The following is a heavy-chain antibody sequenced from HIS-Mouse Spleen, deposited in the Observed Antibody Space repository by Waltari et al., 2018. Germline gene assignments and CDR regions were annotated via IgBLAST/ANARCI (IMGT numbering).Heavy chain of an antibody. CDR1: GSTFMSYG. V-gene: IGHV3-30*18. D-gene: IGHD1-26*01. CDR3: AKVNSGSYYFDY. Sequence: QVQLVESGGGVVQPGRSLILCCAAAGSTFMSYGTHGVRQAPGKGLEWVAVISYDGSNKYYADSVKGRFTISRDNSKNTLYLQMNSLRAEDTAVYYCAKVNSGSYYFDYWGQGTLVTVSS. J-gene: IGHJ4*02. CDR2: ISYDGSNK.